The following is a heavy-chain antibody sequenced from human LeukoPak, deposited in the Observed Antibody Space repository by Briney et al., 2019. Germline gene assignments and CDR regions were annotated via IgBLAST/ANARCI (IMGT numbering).Heavy chain of an antibody. CDR1: GYTFTGYD. V-gene: IGHV1-8*01. CDR2: MNPNSGNT. Sequence: GASVKVSCKASGYTFTGYDINWVRQATGQGLEWMGWMNPNSGNTGYAQKFQGRVTMTRNTSISTAYMELSSLGSEDTAVYYCARAGSGSYFWGGYYFDYWGQGTLVTVSS. D-gene: IGHD1-26*01. J-gene: IGHJ4*02. CDR3: ARAGSGSYFWGGYYFDY.